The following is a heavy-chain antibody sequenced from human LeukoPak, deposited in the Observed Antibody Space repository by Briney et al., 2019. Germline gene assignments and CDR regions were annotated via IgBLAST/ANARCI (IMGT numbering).Heavy chain of an antibody. Sequence: WASVTVSCKASGHTSTTYAIHWVRQAPGQGLEWMGWINAGNGNIKYSQKLQGRVTITGDTSASTAYMELSSLRSEDTAVYYCARGYCSSTSCYMDVWGQGTTVT. V-gene: IGHV1-3*01. CDR1: GHTSTTYA. CDR2: INAGNGNI. CDR3: ARGYCSSTSCYMDV. D-gene: IGHD2-2*01. J-gene: IGHJ6*02.